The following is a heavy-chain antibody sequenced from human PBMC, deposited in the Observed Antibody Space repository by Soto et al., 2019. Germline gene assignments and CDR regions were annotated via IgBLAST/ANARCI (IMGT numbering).Heavy chain of an antibody. CDR1: GGSISSGAYY. Sequence: TLYLTSTDSGGSISSGAYYLSWIRQHPGKGLEWIGYTYYSGSTYHNPSLKSRLTISVDTSKNQFSLKLTSVTAEDTAVYYCARDRHLSDGGTPLYYGMDVWGQGTTVTVSS. D-gene: IGHD3-16*01. CDR3: ARDRHLSDGGTPLYYGMDV. V-gene: IGHV4-31*02. CDR2: TYYSGST. J-gene: IGHJ6*02.